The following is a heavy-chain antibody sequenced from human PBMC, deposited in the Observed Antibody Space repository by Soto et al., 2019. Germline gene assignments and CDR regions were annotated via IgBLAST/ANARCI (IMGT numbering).Heavy chain of an antibody. V-gene: IGHV3-21*04. J-gene: IGHJ4*02. CDR2: ISPSSTYI. CDR1: GLNFGRGI. CDR3: ATDTGDIEVVPATT. Sequence: GGSLRLSCAASGLNFGRGIRNWVRQPPGKGPEWLASISPSSTYIRYADSVKGRFTISRDNARNSLSLQMMNLRADDTAIYYCATDTGDIEVVPATTWGQGTLVTVSS. D-gene: IGHD2-15*01.